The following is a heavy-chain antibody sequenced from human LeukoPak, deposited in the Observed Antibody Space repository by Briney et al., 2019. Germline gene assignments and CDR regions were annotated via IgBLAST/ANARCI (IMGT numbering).Heavy chain of an antibody. CDR1: GFTFSSYA. CDR3: ATDSSSWYYFDY. D-gene: IGHD6-13*01. J-gene: IGHJ4*02. V-gene: IGHV3-30-3*01. CDR2: ISCDGSNK. Sequence: GGSLRLSCAASGFTFSSYAMHWVRQAPGKGLEWVAVISCDGSNKYYADSVKGRFTISRDNSKNTLYLQMNSLRAEDTAVYYCATDSSSWYYFDYWGQGTLVTVSS.